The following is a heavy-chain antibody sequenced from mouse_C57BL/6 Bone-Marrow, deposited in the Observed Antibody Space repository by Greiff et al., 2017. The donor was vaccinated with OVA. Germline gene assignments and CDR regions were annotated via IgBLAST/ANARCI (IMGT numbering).Heavy chain of an antibody. D-gene: IGHD1-1*01. J-gene: IGHJ2*01. CDR1: GYTFTDYY. V-gene: IGHV1-26*01. CDR3: TREGFTTVVDY. CDR2: INPNNGGT. Sequence: EVQLQQSGPELVKPGASVKISCKASGYTFTDYYMNWVKQSHGKSLEWIGDINPNNGGTSYNQKFKGKATLTVDKSSSTAYMELRSLTSEDSAVYYCTREGFTTVVDYWGQGTTLTVSS.